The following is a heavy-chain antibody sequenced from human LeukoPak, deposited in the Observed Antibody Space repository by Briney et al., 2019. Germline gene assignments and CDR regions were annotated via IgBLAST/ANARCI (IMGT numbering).Heavy chain of an antibody. J-gene: IGHJ4*02. CDR3: ARGQYSPDY. CDR2: IWYDGSNK. V-gene: IGHV3-33*01. D-gene: IGHD2-15*01. Sequence: PGRSLRLSCAASGFTFSRYGMHWVRQAPGKGREWGADIWYDGSNKYYTDSVKGRFTIYRDNSKNTLDLQVNSVRAEGTAVYCCARGQYSPDYWGQGTLVTVSS. CDR1: GFTFSRYG.